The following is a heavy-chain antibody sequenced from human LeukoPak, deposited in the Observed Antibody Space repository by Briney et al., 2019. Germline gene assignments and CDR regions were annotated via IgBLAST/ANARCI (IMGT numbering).Heavy chain of an antibody. D-gene: IGHD5-12*01. CDR1: GYTFTSYG. V-gene: IGHV1-2*06. CDR3: ARGGGGYDWGNWFDP. Sequence: ASMKVSCKASGYTFTSYGISWVRQAPGQGLEWMGRINPNSGGTNYAQKFQGRVTMTRDTSISTAYMELSRLRSDDTAVYYCARGGGGYDWGNWFDPWGQGTLVTVSS. CDR2: INPNSGGT. J-gene: IGHJ5*02.